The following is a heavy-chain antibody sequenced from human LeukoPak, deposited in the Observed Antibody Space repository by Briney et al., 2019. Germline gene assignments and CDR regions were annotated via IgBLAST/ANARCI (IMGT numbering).Heavy chain of an antibody. J-gene: IGHJ5*02. CDR2: INSDGSST. Sequence: QAGGSLRLSCAASGFTFSSYWMHWVRQAPGKGLVWVSRINSDGSSTSYADSVKGRFTISRDNAKNTLYLQMNSLRAEDTAVYYCARCSRGGWFDPWGQGTLVTVSS. D-gene: IGHD2-15*01. V-gene: IGHV3-74*01. CDR3: ARCSRGGWFDP. CDR1: GFTFSSYW.